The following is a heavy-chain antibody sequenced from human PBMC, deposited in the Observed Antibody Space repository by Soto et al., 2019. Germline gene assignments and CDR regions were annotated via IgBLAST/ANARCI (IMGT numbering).Heavy chain of an antibody. CDR3: ARGGGVYFFDY. D-gene: IGHD2-8*02. V-gene: IGHV4-59*01. J-gene: IGHJ4*02. Sequence: SETLSLPYTVSGGSLSRYYWSWIRQPPGKGLEWIGYIYYSGITDYNPSLKSRVTISVDTSKSQFSLKLSSVTAADTSVYYCARGGGVYFFDYWGQVTLVT. CDR2: IYYSGIT. CDR1: GGSLSRYY.